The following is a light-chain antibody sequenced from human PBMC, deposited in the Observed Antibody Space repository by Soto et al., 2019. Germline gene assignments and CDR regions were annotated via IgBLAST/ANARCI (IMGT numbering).Light chain of an antibody. J-gene: IGKJ1*01. V-gene: IGKV3-20*01. CDR2: GAS. CDR3: QHYGNSPTRT. CDR1: QSVSSTY. Sequence: EIVLTQSPGTLSLSPGERATLSCRAGQSVSSTYLAWYQQKPGQAPRLLIYGASIRAIGIPDRFSGSGSGTDFTLTVSRLEPEDFAVYYCQHYGNSPTRTFGSGAQVEFK.